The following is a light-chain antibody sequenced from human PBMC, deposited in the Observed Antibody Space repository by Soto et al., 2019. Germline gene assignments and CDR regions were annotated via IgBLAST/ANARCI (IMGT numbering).Light chain of an antibody. Sequence: QSALTQPASVSGSPGQSITISCSGTSSDVGSYDHVAWYQQFPGKTPKLTIYEVSNRPSGVSNRFSGSKSGNTASLTISGLQAEDEADYFCSSYASTSTLVVFGGGTQLTVL. CDR3: SSYASTSTLVV. CDR1: SSDVGSYDH. V-gene: IGLV2-14*01. CDR2: EVS. J-gene: IGLJ7*01.